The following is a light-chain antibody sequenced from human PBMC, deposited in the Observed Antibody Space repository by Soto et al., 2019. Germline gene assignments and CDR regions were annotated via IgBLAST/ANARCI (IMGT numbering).Light chain of an antibody. CDR3: QQYNHWPPIT. CDR1: RSVKTN. J-gene: IGKJ5*01. V-gene: IGKV3-15*01. Sequence: IVMTQSLATLSVSPWERATLSCRASRSVKTNLAWYQQNPGQAPRLLIYGASTRATNVSARFSGSGSGTEFTLTISSLQSEDFALYYCQQYNHWPPITFGPGTRLEIK. CDR2: GAS.